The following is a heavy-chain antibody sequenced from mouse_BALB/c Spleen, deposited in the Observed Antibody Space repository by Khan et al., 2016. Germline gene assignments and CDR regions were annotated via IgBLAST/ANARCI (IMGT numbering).Heavy chain of an antibody. CDR2: ISYDGSN. D-gene: IGHD2-12*01. CDR3: ARLRRVYAMDY. Sequence: VQLQESGPGLVKPSQSLSLTCSVTGYSITCGYYWNWIRQFPGNNLEWMGYISYDGSNTYTPSPQNRISIARDTSKNQLFLKLTSVTTEDTATYYCARLRRVYAMDYWGQGTSVTVSS. J-gene: IGHJ4*01. V-gene: IGHV3-6*02. CDR1: GYSITCGYY.